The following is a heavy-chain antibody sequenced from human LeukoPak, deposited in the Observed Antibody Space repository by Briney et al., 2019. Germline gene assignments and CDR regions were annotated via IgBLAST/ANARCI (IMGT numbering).Heavy chain of an antibody. CDR1: GFTVSSNY. Sequence: GGSLRLSCAASGFTVSSNYMSWVRQAPGKGLEWVSVIYSGGSTYYADSVKGRFTISRDNSKNTLYLQMNSLRVEDTAVYYCARDSTPRYYYDSSGYYFLPYYYYGMDVWGQGTTVTVSS. J-gene: IGHJ6*02. CDR3: ARDSTPRYYYDSSGYYFLPYYYYGMDV. D-gene: IGHD3-22*01. CDR2: IYSGGST. V-gene: IGHV3-53*01.